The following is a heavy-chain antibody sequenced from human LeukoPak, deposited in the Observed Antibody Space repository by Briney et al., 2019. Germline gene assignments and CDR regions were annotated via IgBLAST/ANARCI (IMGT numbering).Heavy chain of an antibody. Sequence: TGGSLRLSCAASGFTISDYSMSWIRQAPGKGLEWVSHISSGGTTIYYADSVKGRFTISSDNAKNSLDLQMNSLRAEDTAVYYCASFPPYMVRTDAFDIWGQGTMVTVSS. CDR3: ASFPPYMVRTDAFDI. CDR2: ISSGGTTI. CDR1: GFTISDYS. J-gene: IGHJ3*02. D-gene: IGHD3-10*01. V-gene: IGHV3-11*04.